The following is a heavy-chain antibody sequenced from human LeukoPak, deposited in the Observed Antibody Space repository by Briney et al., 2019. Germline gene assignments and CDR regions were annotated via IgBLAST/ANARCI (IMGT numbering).Heavy chain of an antibody. J-gene: IGHJ4*02. D-gene: IGHD3-9*01. V-gene: IGHV4-59*01. CDR2: IYYSGST. Sequence: GSLRLSCAASGFSFSSYNMNWVRQPPGKGLEWIGYIYYSGSTNYNPSLKSRVTISVDTSKNQFSLKLSSVTAADTAVYYCARGLRVLRYFDWLLDYFDYWGQGTLVTVSS. CDR1: GFSFSSYN. CDR3: ARGLRVLRYFDWLLDYFDY.